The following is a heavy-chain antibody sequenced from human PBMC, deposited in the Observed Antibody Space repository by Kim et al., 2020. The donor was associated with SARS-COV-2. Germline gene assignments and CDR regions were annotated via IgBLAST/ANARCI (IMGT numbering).Heavy chain of an antibody. CDR3: STVGKIY. CDR1: GFTFNNAW. D-gene: IGHD4-17*01. CDR2: IKREIDGGTV. V-gene: IGHV3-15*01. J-gene: IGHJ4*02. Sequence: GGSLRLSCAASGFTFNNAWMTWVRQAPGRGLEWVGHIKREIDGGTVDYAAAVKDRFTISRDDSQNTLYLQMNNLKREDTAVYYCSTVGKIYWGQGTLVSV.